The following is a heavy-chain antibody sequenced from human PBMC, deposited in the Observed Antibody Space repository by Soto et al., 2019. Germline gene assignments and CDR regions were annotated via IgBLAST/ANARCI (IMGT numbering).Heavy chain of an antibody. CDR2: FYYSGST. CDR1: GDSISTSSYS. CDR3: ARGEGRVAMPSGY. J-gene: IGHJ4*02. Sequence: SETLSLTCTVSGDSISTSSYSWGWIRQPPGQGLEWIGLFYYSGSTHYNPSLKSRLTVSVDTSKNQFSLKLSSVTAADTAVYYCARGEGRVAMPSGYWGQGTLVIVSS. V-gene: IGHV4-39*07. D-gene: IGHD2-2*01.